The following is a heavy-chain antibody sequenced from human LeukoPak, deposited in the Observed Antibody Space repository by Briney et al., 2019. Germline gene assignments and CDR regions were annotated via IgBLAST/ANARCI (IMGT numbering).Heavy chain of an antibody. CDR3: TTQDIVVVPAAPDP. V-gene: IGHV3-15*01. J-gene: IGHJ5*02. Sequence: PGGSLRLSCAASGFTFSSYSMSWVRQAPGKGLEWVGRIKSKTDGGTTDYAAPVKGRFTISRDDSKDTLYLQMNSLKTEDTAVYYCTTQDIVVVPAAPDPWGQGTLVTVSS. CDR1: GFTFSSYS. D-gene: IGHD2-2*01. CDR2: IKSKTDGGTT.